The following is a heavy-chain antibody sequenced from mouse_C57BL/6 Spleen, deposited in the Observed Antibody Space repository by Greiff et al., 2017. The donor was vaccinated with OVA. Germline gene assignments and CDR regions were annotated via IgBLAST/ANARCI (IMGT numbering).Heavy chain of an antibody. J-gene: IGHJ3*01. V-gene: IGHV1-18*01. CDR3: ARSPTVVATPFAY. CDR2: INPNNGGT. CDR1: GYTFTDYN. D-gene: IGHD1-1*01. Sequence: DVQLVESGPELVKPGASVKIPCKASGYTFTDYNMDWVKQSHGKSLEWIGDINPNNGGTIYNQKFKGKATLTVGKSSSTAYMELRSLTSEDTAVYYCARSPTVVATPFAYWGQGTLVTVSA.